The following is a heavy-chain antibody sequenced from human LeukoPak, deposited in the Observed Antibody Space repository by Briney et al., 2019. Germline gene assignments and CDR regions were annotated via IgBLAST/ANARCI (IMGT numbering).Heavy chain of an antibody. CDR1: GVSISSGSYY. J-gene: IGHJ4*02. CDR2: IYTSGST. V-gene: IGHV4-61*02. Sequence: SQTLSLTCTVAGVSISSGSYYWSWIRQPAGKGLEWIGRIYTSGSTNYNPSLKSRVTISVDTYKNQFSLKMSSVTAADTAVYYCARERMVYVDYWGQGTLVTVSS. D-gene: IGHD2-8*01. CDR3: ARERMVYVDY.